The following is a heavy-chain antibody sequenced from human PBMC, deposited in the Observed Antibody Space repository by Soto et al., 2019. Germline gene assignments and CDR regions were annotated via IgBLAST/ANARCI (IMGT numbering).Heavy chain of an antibody. CDR2: ISAYNGNT. CDR1: GYTFTSYG. V-gene: IGHV1-18*01. Sequence: GASVKVSCKASGYTFTSYGLSLVRQAPGQGLEWMGWISAYNGNTNYAQNLQGRVTMTTDTSTSTAYMELRSLRSDDTAVYYCARVNPFYYYYYMDVWGKGTTVTVSS. J-gene: IGHJ6*03. CDR3: ARVNPFYYYYYMDV.